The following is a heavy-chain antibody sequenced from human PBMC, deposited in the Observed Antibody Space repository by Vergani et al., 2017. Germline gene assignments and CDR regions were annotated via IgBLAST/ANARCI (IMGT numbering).Heavy chain of an antibody. CDR3: ARDRGNSGDYNFDY. CDR1: GYTFRNYG. Sequence: QVQLVQSGAEVKKPGASVKVSCEGSGYTFRNYGISWVRQAPGEGLEWLGWISVYNGETKFAQKFQGRVTLTRDTSTDTAYMEMGSLRSDDTAVYYCARDRGNSGDYNFDYGGQGTLVTVSS. D-gene: IGHD1-26*01. CDR2: ISVYNGET. V-gene: IGHV1-18*04. J-gene: IGHJ4*02.